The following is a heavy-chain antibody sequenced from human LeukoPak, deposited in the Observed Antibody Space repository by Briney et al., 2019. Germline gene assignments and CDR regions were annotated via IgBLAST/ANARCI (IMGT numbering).Heavy chain of an antibody. CDR1: GFTVSSIY. V-gene: IGHV3-53*01. Sequence: GGSLRLSCAASGFTVSSIYMSWVRQAPGKGLEWVSVIYSGGSTYYSGSVKGRFTISRDNSKNTLYLPMNSLRGEDTAVYYCCRGWYPVDYWGQGTLVTVSS. CDR3: CRGWYPVDY. CDR2: IYSGGST. D-gene: IGHD6-19*01. J-gene: IGHJ4*02.